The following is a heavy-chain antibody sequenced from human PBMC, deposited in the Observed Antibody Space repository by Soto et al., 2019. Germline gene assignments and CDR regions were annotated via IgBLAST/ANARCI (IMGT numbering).Heavy chain of an antibody. CDR2: IYYSGST. V-gene: IGHV4-61*01. CDR3: ARDVGTPPYYYGMDV. J-gene: IGHJ6*02. D-gene: IGHD7-27*01. Sequence: QVQLQESGPGLLEPSETLALACIVSGGSVSSSNYYWSWIRQPPGKGLEWIGYIYYSGSTNYNPSLKSRVTISVDTSKNQFSLKLSSVTAADTAVYYCARDVGTPPYYYGMDVWGQGTTVTVSS. CDR1: GGSVSSSNYY.